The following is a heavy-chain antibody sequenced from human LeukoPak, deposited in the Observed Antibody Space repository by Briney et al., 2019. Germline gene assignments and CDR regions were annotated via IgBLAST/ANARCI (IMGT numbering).Heavy chain of an antibody. D-gene: IGHD6-13*01. V-gene: IGHV3-30*02. CDR1: GFTFSSYG. CDR2: IRYDGSNK. CDR3: ARDGEAAGTWDYYYMDV. J-gene: IGHJ6*03. Sequence: GGSLRLSCAASGFTFSSYGMHWVRQASGKGLEWVAFIRYDGSNKYYADSVKGRFTISRDNSKNTLYLQMNSLRAEDTAVYYCARDGEAAGTWDYYYMDVWGKGTTVTISS.